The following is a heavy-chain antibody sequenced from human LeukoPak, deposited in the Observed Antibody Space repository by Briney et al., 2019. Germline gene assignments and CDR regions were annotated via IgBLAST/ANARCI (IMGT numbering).Heavy chain of an antibody. J-gene: IGHJ6*02. CDR2: ISGGGDTT. CDR1: GFTFSNYA. D-gene: IGHD6-13*01. CDR3: AKAHSRKPHYYYYGMDV. V-gene: IGHV3-23*01. Sequence: GASLRLSCAVPGFTFSNYAMSWVRQAPGKGLEWVSGISGGGDTTYHADSVKGRFTISRDNSKNTLYLQMNSLRAGDTAVYYCAKAHSRKPHYYYYGMDVWGQGTTVTVSS.